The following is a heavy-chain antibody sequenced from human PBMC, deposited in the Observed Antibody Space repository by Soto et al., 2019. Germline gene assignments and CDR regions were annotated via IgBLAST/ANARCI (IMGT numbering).Heavy chain of an antibody. D-gene: IGHD3-10*01. CDR2: ISYDGSNK. CDR1: GFTFSSYG. V-gene: IGHV3-30*18. J-gene: IGHJ4*02. CDR3: ANSRYYYGSGSYPAY. Sequence: VGSLRLSCAASGFTFSSYGMHWVRQAPGKGLEWVAVISYDGSNKYYADSVKGRFTISRDNSKNTLYLQMNSLRAEDTAVYYCANSRYYYGSGSYPAYWGQGTLVTVSS.